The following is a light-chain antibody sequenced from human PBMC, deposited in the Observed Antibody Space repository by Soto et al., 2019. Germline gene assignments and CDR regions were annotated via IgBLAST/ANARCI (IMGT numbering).Light chain of an antibody. V-gene: IGLV2-8*01. Sequence: QSALTQPPSAYGSPGQSVTISCTGTSSDVGAYKYVSWYQQYPGKAPKLMIYEVTKRPSGVPDRFSGSQSGNTASLTVSGLQAEDEADYYCTSYVGNDIWVFGGGTKLTVL. CDR3: TSYVGNDIWV. J-gene: IGLJ3*02. CDR1: SSDVGAYKY. CDR2: EVT.